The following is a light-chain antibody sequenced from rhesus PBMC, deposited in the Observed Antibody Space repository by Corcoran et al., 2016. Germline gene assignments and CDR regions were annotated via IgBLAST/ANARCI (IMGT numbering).Light chain of an antibody. Sequence: DIQMTQSPSSVFASVGDRVTITCRASQGISSYLAWYQQKPVKAPKPLIYYVSTLQSGVPSRFSGSGSGTEFTLTISSLQPEDFATYYCQQYNSLPYSFGQGTKVEIK. CDR2: YVS. CDR1: QGISSY. V-gene: IGKV1-25*01. CDR3: QQYNSLPYS. J-gene: IGKJ2*01.